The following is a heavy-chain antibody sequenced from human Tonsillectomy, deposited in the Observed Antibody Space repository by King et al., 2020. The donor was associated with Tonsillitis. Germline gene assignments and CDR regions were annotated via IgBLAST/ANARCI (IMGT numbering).Heavy chain of an antibody. CDR1: GGSVSSGSYY. J-gene: IGHJ5*02. CDR3: ARVYYDILTGYSPQGWLDP. Sequence: QVQLVESGPGLVKPSETLSLTCTVSGGSVSSGSYYWSWIRQPPGKGLEWIGYIYYSGSTNYKPSLKSRVTISLDTSKNQFSLKLSSVTAADTAVYYCARVYYDILTGYSPQGWLDPWGQGTLVTVSS. CDR2: IYYSGST. D-gene: IGHD3-9*01. V-gene: IGHV4-61*01.